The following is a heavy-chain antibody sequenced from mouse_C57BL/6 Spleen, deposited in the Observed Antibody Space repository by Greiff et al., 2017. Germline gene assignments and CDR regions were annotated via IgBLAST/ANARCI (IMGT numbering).Heavy chain of an antibody. Sequence: VKLMESGPGLVAPSQSLSITCTVSGFSLTSYGVDWVRQPPGKGLEWLGVIWGGGSTNYNSALMSRLSISKDNSKSQVFLKMNSLQTDDTAMYYCAKHFYYDYDGGYYAMDYWGQGTSVTVSS. V-gene: IGHV2-9*01. CDR3: AKHFYYDYDGGYYAMDY. CDR1: GFSLTSYG. J-gene: IGHJ4*01. CDR2: IWGGGST. D-gene: IGHD2-4*01.